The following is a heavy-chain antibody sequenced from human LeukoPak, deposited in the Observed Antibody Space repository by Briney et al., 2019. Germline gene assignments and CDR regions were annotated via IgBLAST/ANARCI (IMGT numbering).Heavy chain of an antibody. CDR1: GFSFSNYA. Sequence: GASLRLSCAASGFSFSNYAMHWVRQAPGKGLEWVAVISFDGSNKYYADSVKGRFTISRDNSKNTLYLQINSLRAEDTAVYSCARGRYFSPYYFDYWGQGTLVTVSS. V-gene: IGHV3-30-3*01. CDR3: ARGRYFSPYYFDY. J-gene: IGHJ4*02. CDR2: ISFDGSNK. D-gene: IGHD2/OR15-2a*01.